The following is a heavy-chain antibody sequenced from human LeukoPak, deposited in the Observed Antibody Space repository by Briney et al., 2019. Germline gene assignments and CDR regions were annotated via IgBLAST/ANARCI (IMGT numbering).Heavy chain of an antibody. J-gene: IGHJ4*02. Sequence: GGSLRLSREASGFTFSHYWMHWVRQAPGKGLVWVSRTNTDGSSTTYVDSVKGRFTISRDNAKNTMYLQMNSLRAEDTAVYYCVPTDSSGLDWGQGTLVTVSS. CDR1: GFTFSHYW. CDR3: VPTDSSGLD. V-gene: IGHV3-74*01. CDR2: TNTDGSST. D-gene: IGHD3-22*01.